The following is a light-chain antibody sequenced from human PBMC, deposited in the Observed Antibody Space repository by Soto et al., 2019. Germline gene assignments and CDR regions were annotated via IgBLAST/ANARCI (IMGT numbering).Light chain of an antibody. CDR1: QSLVYTDGSTY. J-gene: IGKJ2*01. Sequence: DVELPKSPHSLPVNLRQPASFSCRSRQSLVYTDGSTYLSCFHQRPRQSPGRLIYKVSNRASGGPDRFSGSGSGTEFTLKISRVEAEDVGVYYCMQVTHWPLTFGQGTNVEIK. V-gene: IGKV2-30*01. CDR3: MQVTHWPLT. CDR2: KVS.